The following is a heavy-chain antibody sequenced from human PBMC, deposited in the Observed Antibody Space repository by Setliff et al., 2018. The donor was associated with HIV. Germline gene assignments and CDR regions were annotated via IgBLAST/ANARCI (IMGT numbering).Heavy chain of an antibody. CDR3: ASFFVTTVTNQDY. J-gene: IGHJ4*02. V-gene: IGHV4-34*01. D-gene: IGHD4-17*01. CDR1: GGSFSNYY. Sequence: KTSETLSLTCTVYGGSFSNYYTNWIRQPPGKGLEWIGELSPSGTTRSNPSLQSRVTISLDTSNNQFSLELTSVTAADTAMYYCASFFVTTVTNQDYWGQGTPVTVSS. CDR2: LSPSGTT.